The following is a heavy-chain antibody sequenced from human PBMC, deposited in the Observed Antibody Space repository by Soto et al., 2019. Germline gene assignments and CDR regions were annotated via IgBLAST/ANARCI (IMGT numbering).Heavy chain of an antibody. CDR2: VNSDGDTT. CDR1: GFTVRNYW. D-gene: IGHD3-16*01. CDR3: ASNYAYAEGYYFYGIDV. J-gene: IGHJ6*02. Sequence: GGSLRLSCAASGFTVRNYWMHWVRQAPGKGLVWVSRVNSDGDTTYYADSVKGRFTISRDNAKNTLHLQMNSLGAEDTAVYYCASNYAYAEGYYFYGIDVWGQGTTVTSP. V-gene: IGHV3-74*01.